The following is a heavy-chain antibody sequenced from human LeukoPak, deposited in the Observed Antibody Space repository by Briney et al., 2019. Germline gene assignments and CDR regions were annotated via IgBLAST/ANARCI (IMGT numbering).Heavy chain of an antibody. J-gene: IGHJ6*02. V-gene: IGHV3-23*01. CDR2: ISNSGGST. D-gene: IGHD2-2*01. CDR1: GFTFNTHP. CDR3: ANPPLPAVIGYYYYNVDV. Sequence: PGGSLRLSCVASGFTFNTHPMSWVRQARGKGLEWVSVISNSGGSTYYADSVKGRFTISRDDSKNTLYLQMNSLRAEDTAVYFCANPPLPAVIGYYYYNVDVWGQGTTVTVSS.